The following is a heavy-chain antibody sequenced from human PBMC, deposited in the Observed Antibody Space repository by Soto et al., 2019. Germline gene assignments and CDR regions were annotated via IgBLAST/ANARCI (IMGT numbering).Heavy chain of an antibody. CDR3: ARARGYYYYYYMDV. D-gene: IGHD3-10*01. V-gene: IGHV1-8*01. CDR2: MNPNSGNT. J-gene: IGHJ6*03. Sequence: QVQLVQSGAEVKKPGASVKVSCKASGYTFTSYDINWVRQATGQGVEWMGWMNPNSGNTGYAQKFQGRVTMTRNTSISTAYMELSSLRSEDTAVYYCARARGYYYYYYMDVWGKGTTVTVSS. CDR1: GYTFTSYD.